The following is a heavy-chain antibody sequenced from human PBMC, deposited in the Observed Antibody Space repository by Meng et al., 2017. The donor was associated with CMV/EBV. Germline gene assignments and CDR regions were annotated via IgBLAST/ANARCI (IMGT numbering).Heavy chain of an antibody. CDR3: ARGYSAYDYRGANWFDP. D-gene: IGHD5-12*01. J-gene: IGHJ5*02. CDR2: ISYDGSNK. Sequence: FTFRGYAMTWVRQAPGKGLEWVTIISYDGSNKYYADSVKGRFTSSRDNSNNTLYLQMNSLRAEDTAVYYCARGYSAYDYRGANWFDPWGQGTLVTVSS. V-gene: IGHV3-30*04. CDR1: FTFRGYA.